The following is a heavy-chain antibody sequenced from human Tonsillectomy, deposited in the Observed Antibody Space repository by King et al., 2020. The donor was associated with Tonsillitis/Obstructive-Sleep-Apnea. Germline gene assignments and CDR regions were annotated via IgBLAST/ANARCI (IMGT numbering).Heavy chain of an antibody. D-gene: IGHD4/OR15-4a*01. J-gene: IGHJ6*03. CDR2: ICWDDAK. CDR1: GFSLRNNGVG. V-gene: IGHV2-5*02. Sequence: TLKESGPTLVKPTQTLTLTCTLSGFSLRNNGVGVGWIRQPPGKALEWLALICWDDAKRYSPSLKSRLAITKDTSKNQVILTVTHVGPADTATYYCAHSRTPPNGNSYYYMDVWGEGTTVTVSS. CDR3: AHSRTPPNGNSYYYMDV.